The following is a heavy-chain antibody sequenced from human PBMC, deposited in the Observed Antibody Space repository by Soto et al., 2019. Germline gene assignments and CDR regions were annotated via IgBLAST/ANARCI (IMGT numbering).Heavy chain of an antibody. Sequence: GGSLRLSXAASGFTFSGSAMHWVRQASGKGLEWVGRIRSKANSYATAYAASVKGRFTISRDDSKNTAYLQMNSLKTEDTAVYYCTRQRHDFWSGYYYYYYGMDVWGQGTTVTVSS. J-gene: IGHJ6*02. D-gene: IGHD3-3*01. CDR3: TRQRHDFWSGYYYYYYGMDV. CDR1: GFTFSGSA. V-gene: IGHV3-73*01. CDR2: IRSKANSYAT.